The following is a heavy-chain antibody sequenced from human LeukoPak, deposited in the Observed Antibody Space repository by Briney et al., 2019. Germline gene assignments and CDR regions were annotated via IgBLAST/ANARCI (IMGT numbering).Heavy chain of an antibody. V-gene: IGHV3-23*01. CDR3: AKEEYDILTAYSDY. CDR1: GFTFSDYY. J-gene: IGHJ4*02. Sequence: GGSLRLSCAASGFTFSDYYMSWIRQAPGKGLEWVSAISGSGGTTYYADSVKGRFTISRDNSKNTLYLQMNSLRAEDTAVYYCAKEEYDILTAYSDYWGQGTLVTVSS. D-gene: IGHD3-9*01. CDR2: ISGSGGTT.